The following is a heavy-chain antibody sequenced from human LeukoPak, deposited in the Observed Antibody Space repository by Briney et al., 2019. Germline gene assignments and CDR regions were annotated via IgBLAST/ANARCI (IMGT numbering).Heavy chain of an antibody. Sequence: GGSLRLSCAASGFTFRNYWMTWVRQAPGKGLEWVAIIKQDGSDKYYLDSVKGRFSISRDSAKNSLFLQMNSLRAEDTAVYYCARPTSGNKGGYNWRFDYWGQGTLVTVSS. V-gene: IGHV3-7*01. CDR1: GFTFRNYW. D-gene: IGHD5-24*01. J-gene: IGHJ4*02. CDR2: IKQDGSDK. CDR3: ARPTSGNKGGYNWRFDY.